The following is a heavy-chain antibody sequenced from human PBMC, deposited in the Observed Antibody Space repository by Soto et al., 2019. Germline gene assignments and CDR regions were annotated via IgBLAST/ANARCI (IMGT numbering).Heavy chain of an antibody. CDR3: SRDGDYAYYFDY. Sequence: QVQLVQSGAEVKKPGASVNVSCKASDYTFTNYGISWVRQVPGQGPEWMGWVSPYNGNTHYAQKFQGRVTMTTDTSTSTAYMELRSLRSDDTAIYYWSRDGDYAYYFDYWGQGTLLIVSS. D-gene: IGHD4-17*01. J-gene: IGHJ4*02. V-gene: IGHV1-18*01. CDR1: DYTFTNYG. CDR2: VSPYNGNT.